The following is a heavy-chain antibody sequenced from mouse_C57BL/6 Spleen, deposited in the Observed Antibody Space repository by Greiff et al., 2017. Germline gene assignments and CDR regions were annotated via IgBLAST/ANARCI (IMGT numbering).Heavy chain of an antibody. Sequence: EVQLQPSGPELVKPGASVKIPCKASGYTFTDYNMDWVKQSHGKSLEWIGDINPNNGGTIYNQKFKGKATLTVDKSSSTAYMELRSLTSEDTAVYYCARFYGNYDAMDYWGQGTSVTVSS. J-gene: IGHJ4*01. CDR1: GYTFTDYN. V-gene: IGHV1-18*01. D-gene: IGHD2-1*01. CDR3: ARFYGNYDAMDY. CDR2: INPNNGGT.